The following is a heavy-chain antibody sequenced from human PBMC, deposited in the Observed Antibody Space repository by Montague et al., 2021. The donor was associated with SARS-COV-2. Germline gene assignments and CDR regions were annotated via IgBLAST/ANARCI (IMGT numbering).Heavy chain of an antibody. J-gene: IGHJ4*02. CDR2: ISYDGSNK. CDR3: ARDTLGTSMIVVVTTGFDY. V-gene: IGHV3-30*04. CDR1: GFTFSSYA. Sequence: SLRLSWAASGFTFSSYAMHWVRQAPGKGLEWVAVISYDGSNKYYADSVKGRFTISRDNSKNTLYLQMNSLRAEDTAVYYCARDTLGTSMIVVVTTGFDYWGQGTLVTVSS. D-gene: IGHD3-22*01.